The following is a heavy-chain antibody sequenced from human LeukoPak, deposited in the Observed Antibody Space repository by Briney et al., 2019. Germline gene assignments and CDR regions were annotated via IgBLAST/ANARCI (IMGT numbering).Heavy chain of an antibody. V-gene: IGHV3-9*01. CDR3: AKDLGGYSGYGVFDY. Sequence: PGRSLRLSCAASGFTFDDYAMHWVRQAPGKGLEWVSGISWNSGSIGYADSVKGRFTISRDNAKNSLYLQMNSLRAEDTALYYCAKDLGGYSGYGVFDYWGQGTLVTVSS. D-gene: IGHD5-12*01. CDR1: GFTFDDYA. CDR2: ISWNSGSI. J-gene: IGHJ4*02.